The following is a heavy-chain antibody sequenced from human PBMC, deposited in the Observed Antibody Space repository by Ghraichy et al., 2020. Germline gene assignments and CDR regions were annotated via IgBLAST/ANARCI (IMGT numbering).Heavy chain of an antibody. CDR2: IYYSGST. J-gene: IGHJ4*02. CDR1: GGSISSYY. CDR3: ARERRAGGRELLPGYYFDY. Sequence: SETLSLTCTVSGGSISSYYWSWIRQPPGKGLEWIGYIYYSGSTNYNPSLKSRVTISVDTSKNQFSLKLSSVTAADTAVYYCARERRAGGRELLPGYYFDYWGQGTLVTVSS. V-gene: IGHV4-59*01. D-gene: IGHD1-26*01.